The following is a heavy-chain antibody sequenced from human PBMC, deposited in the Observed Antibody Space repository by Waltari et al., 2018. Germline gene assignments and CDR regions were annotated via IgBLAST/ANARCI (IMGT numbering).Heavy chain of an antibody. J-gene: IGHJ4*02. CDR3: ARGLFYETKD. V-gene: IGHV4-34*01. CDR2: IYHSGST. D-gene: IGHD3-22*01. Sequence: QVQLQQWGAGLLKPSETLSLTCAVYGGSLGGYYWSWIRQPPGKGLEWIGEIYHSGSTNYNPSLKSGVTISVDTSKNQFSLKVSSVTAADTAVYYCARGLFYETKDWGQGTLVTVSS. CDR1: GGSLGGYY.